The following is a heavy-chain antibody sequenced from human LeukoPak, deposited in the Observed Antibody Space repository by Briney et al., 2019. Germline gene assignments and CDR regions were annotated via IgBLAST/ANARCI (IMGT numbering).Heavy chain of an antibody. J-gene: IGHJ4*02. CDR1: GNTFTEYY. V-gene: IGHV1-2*02. CDR3: ARVAITLVRGVPTRYYFDY. D-gene: IGHD3-10*01. CDR2: INPNNGDT. Sequence: ASVKVSCKASGNTFTEYYIHWVRQAPGQGLEYRGWINPNNGDTNYEPKFQGRVTMTRNTSISTAYMELSSLRSEDTAVYYCARVAITLVRGVPTRYYFDYWGQGTLVTVSS.